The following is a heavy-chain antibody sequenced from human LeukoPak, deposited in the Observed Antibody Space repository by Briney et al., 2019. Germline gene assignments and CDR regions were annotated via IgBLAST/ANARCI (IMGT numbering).Heavy chain of an antibody. D-gene: IGHD3-22*01. V-gene: IGHV4-39*01. Sequence: PSETLSLTCTVSGGSISSSSYYWGWIRQPPGKGLEWIGSIYYSGSTYYNPSLKSRVTISVDTSKNQFSLKLSSVTAADTAVYYCARQSITMIVVVAYFDLSGRGTLVTVSS. CDR3: ARQSITMIVVVAYFDL. CDR1: GGSISSSSYY. CDR2: IYYSGST. J-gene: IGHJ2*01.